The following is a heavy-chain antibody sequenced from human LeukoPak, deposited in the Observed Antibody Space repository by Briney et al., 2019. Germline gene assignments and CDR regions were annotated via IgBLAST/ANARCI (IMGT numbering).Heavy chain of an antibody. Sequence: PGGSLRLSCAASGFTFSSYAMSWVRQTPGKGLEWVSAISGSGGSTYDADSVKGRFPISRDNSKNTLYLQMNSLRDEDTAVYYCAKATVTESLHWFDPWGQRTLVTVSS. CDR1: GFTFSSYA. CDR3: AKATVTESLHWFDP. V-gene: IGHV3-23*01. J-gene: IGHJ5*02. CDR2: ISGSGGST. D-gene: IGHD4-17*01.